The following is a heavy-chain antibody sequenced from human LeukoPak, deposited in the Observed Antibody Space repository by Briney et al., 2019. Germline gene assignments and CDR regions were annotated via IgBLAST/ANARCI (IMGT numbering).Heavy chain of an antibody. V-gene: IGHV3-7*01. CDR3: ARAPGEGWFDP. J-gene: IGHJ5*02. Sequence: GGSLRLSCAASGFTFSSYWMSWVRQAPGKGLEWVASIKQDGSEKYYVDSVKGRFTISRDNAKNSLYLQMNSLRAEDTALYYCARAPGEGWFDPWGREPWSPSPQ. CDR1: GFTFSSYW. CDR2: IKQDGSEK. D-gene: IGHD4-17*01.